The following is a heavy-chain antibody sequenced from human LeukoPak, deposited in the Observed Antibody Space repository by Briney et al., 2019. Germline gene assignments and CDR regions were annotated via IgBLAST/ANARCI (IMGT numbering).Heavy chain of an antibody. Sequence: PSETLSLTCTVSGGSISSGDYYWSWIRQPPGKGLEWIGYIYYSGSTYYNPSLKSRVTISVDTSKNQFSLKLSPVTAADTAVYYCASSQLIAAAGGLRWGQGTLVTVSS. V-gene: IGHV4-30-4*01. CDR2: IYYSGST. J-gene: IGHJ4*02. CDR3: ASSQLIAAAGGLR. D-gene: IGHD6-13*01. CDR1: GGSISSGDYY.